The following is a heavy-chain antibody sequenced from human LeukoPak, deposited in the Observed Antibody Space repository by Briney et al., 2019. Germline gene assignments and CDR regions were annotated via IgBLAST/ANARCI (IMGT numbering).Heavy chain of an antibody. CDR1: GFTFSSYW. CDR3: ARDLEMATIGGAFDI. V-gene: IGHV3-7*01. Sequence: GGSLRLSCAASGFTFSSYWMSWVRQAPGKGLEWVANIKQDGSEKYYVDSVKGRFTISRDDAKNSLYLQMNSLRAEDTAVYYCARDLEMATIGGAFDIWGQGTMVTVSS. D-gene: IGHD5-24*01. J-gene: IGHJ3*02. CDR2: IKQDGSEK.